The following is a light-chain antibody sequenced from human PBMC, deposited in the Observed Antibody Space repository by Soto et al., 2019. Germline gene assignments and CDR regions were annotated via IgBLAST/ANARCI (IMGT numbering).Light chain of an antibody. J-gene: IGLJ2*01. CDR2: LSSDGSH. V-gene: IGLV4-69*01. CDR1: SGHSSYA. Sequence: QLVLTQSPSDSASLGASVKLTCTLSSGHSSYAIAWHQQQTEKGPRYLMKLSSDGSHSKGDGIPDRFSGSSSGAERYLTISSLQSEDEADYYCQTWDTGARVVFGGGTKLTVL. CDR3: QTWDTGARVV.